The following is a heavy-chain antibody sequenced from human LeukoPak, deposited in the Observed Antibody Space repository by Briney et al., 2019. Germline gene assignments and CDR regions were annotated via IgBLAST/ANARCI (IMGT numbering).Heavy chain of an antibody. J-gene: IGHJ3*02. D-gene: IGHD3-10*01. CDR3: ARGGYYFGSGDGFDI. CDR1: GFTFSSHW. V-gene: IGHV3-7*01. CDR2: IKQDEGEK. Sequence: GGSLRLSCAASGFTFSSHWMSWVRQAPGKGLEWVANIKQDEGEKYYVDSVKGRFTISRDNAKNSLYLQMNSLRAEDTAVYYCARGGYYFGSGDGFDIWGQGTMVTVSS.